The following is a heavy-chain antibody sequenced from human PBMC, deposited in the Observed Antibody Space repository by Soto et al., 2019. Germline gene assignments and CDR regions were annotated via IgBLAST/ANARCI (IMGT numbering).Heavy chain of an antibody. D-gene: IGHD1-26*01. CDR2: IVGISNTA. J-gene: IGHJ4*02. Sequence: QVVLLQSGAEVKEPGSSVRVSCEVSGSTFNNFAFSWVRQAPGHGPEWMGGIVGISNTADYSQRFQDRVTITADTSTNTLYMELGSLTFEDTAGYYCARAIKRWEVHYYFDYWGQGTLVTVSS. V-gene: IGHV1-69*06. CDR1: GSTFNNFA. CDR3: ARAIKRWEVHYYFDY.